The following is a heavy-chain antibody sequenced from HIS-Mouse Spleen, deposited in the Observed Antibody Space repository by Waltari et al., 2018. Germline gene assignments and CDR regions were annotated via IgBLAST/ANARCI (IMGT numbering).Heavy chain of an antibody. CDR1: GCSISSSSYY. Sequence: QLQLQESGPGLVKPSETLSLTCTVSGCSISSSSYYWGWIRQPPGKGLEWIGSIYYSGSTYYDPSPKSRVTISVDTSKNQFSLKLSSVTAADTAVYYCARDLSLGFDYWGQGTLVTVSS. CDR3: ARDLSLGFDY. J-gene: IGHJ4*02. CDR2: IYYSGST. D-gene: IGHD3-16*01. V-gene: IGHV4-39*07.